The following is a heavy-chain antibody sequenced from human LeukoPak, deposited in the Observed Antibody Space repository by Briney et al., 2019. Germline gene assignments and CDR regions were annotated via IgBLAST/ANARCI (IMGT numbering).Heavy chain of an antibody. Sequence: AASVKVSCKASGGTFISYAISWVRQAPGQGLEWMGGIIPIFGTANYAQKFQGRVTITADKSKSTAYMELSSLRSEDPAVYYCARPHRGYDDAFDIWGQGTMVTVSS. J-gene: IGHJ3*02. V-gene: IGHV1-69*06. CDR2: IIPIFGTA. D-gene: IGHD5-12*01. CDR3: ARPHRGYDDAFDI. CDR1: GGTFISYA.